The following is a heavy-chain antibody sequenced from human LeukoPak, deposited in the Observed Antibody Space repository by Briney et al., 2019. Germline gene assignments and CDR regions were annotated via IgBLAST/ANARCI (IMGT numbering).Heavy chain of an antibody. D-gene: IGHD6-13*01. Sequence: GGSLRLSCAASGFTFSSYAMSWVRQAPGKGLEWVSAISSSGGSTYYADSVKGRFTISRDNSKNTLYLQMNSLRAEDTAVYYCARREYSSSWFFQHWGQGTLVTVSS. CDR1: GFTFSSYA. CDR3: ARREYSSSWFFQH. J-gene: IGHJ1*01. V-gene: IGHV3-23*01. CDR2: ISSSGGST.